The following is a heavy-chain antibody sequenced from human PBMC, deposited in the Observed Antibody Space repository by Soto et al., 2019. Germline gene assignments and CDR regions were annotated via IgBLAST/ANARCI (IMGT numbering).Heavy chain of an antibody. J-gene: IGHJ3*02. Sequence: EVQLVESGGGLVQPGGSLRLSCAASGFTFGSHWMHWVRQVPGKGLVWVAHVNTNGTSTTYADSVKGRFTVSRNNPKGMLFLEMNSRIAHDTAGYYWARELYSDYDYNAFHSRGQGTLGTVSS. CDR1: GFTFGSHW. CDR3: ARELYSDYDYNAFHS. V-gene: IGHV3-74*03. D-gene: IGHD5-12*01. CDR2: VNTNGTST.